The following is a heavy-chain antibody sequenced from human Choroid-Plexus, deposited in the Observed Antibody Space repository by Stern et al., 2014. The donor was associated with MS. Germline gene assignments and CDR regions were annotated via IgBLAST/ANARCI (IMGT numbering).Heavy chain of an antibody. V-gene: IGHV3-30*18. Sequence: VQLEESVGGVVQPGRPLRLSCVASGFTFGSCAMHWVRQAPGKGLGRVAGVSYDGSNKYYADSVKGRFTISRDNSQNTLYMQMSSLRPEDTAVYYCAKDRQYLTYFFDHWGQGSLVTVSS. J-gene: IGHJ5*02. D-gene: IGHD2/OR15-2a*01. CDR2: VSYDGSNK. CDR3: AKDRQYLTYFFDH. CDR1: GFTFGSCA.